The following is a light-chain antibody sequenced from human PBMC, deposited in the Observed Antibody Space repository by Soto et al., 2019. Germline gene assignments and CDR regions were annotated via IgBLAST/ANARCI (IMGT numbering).Light chain of an antibody. CDR3: HETYSTPGLT. CDR1: HSIDTY. Sequence: DIRMTQSPSSLSASVGDRVPITCRASHSIDTYLNWYQQKPGKVPKLLIYAASSLQSGVPSRFSGRGSGTDFTLTITGLQPEEVATYYCHETYSTPGLTFGGGTKVDIK. J-gene: IGKJ4*01. V-gene: IGKV1-39*01. CDR2: AAS.